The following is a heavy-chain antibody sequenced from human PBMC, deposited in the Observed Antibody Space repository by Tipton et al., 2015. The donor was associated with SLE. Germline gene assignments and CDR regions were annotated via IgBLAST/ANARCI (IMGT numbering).Heavy chain of an antibody. CDR2: LFYGGRT. D-gene: IGHD6-6*01. V-gene: IGHV4-39*07. J-gene: IGHJ4*02. CDR1: GGSINSYY. CDR3: AGPYSSSWFY. Sequence: TLSLTCTVSGGSINSYYWGWIRQPPGKGLEWIGSLFYGGRTYYNPSLKGRITLSLESSKNQFSLKLTSVTAADTAVYFCAGPYSSSWFYWGQGSLVTVSS.